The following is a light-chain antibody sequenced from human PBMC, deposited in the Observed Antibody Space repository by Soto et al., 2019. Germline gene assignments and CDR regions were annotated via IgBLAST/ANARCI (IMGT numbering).Light chain of an antibody. CDR3: QHYGSSPYT. CDR1: QGISSY. Sequence: LTQSPSSLSASVGDRVTITCRASQGISSYLAWYQQKRGQAPRLLIYDASHRATGIPDRFSGSGSGTDFTLTISRLEPEDFAVYYCQHYGSSPYTFGQGTKLEIK. J-gene: IGKJ2*01. V-gene: IGKV3-20*01. CDR2: DAS.